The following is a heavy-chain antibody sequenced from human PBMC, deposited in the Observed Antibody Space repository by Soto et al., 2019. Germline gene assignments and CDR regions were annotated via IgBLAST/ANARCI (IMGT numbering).Heavy chain of an antibody. CDR2: IHPSGQPI. CDR1: GFTFSSSE. CDR3: ARRASR. V-gene: IGHV3-48*03. Sequence: GGSLRLSCAVSGFTFSSSEMYWVRQAPGKGLEWISYIHPSGQPIFYADSVEGRFTISRDNANNSLFLQMNSLRAEDTAVYYCARRASRWGQGTMVTVSS. D-gene: IGHD1-26*01. J-gene: IGHJ3*01.